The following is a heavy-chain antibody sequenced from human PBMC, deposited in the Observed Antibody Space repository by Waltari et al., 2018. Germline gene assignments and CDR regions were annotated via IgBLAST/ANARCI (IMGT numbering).Heavy chain of an antibody. CDR2: INPKSGAT. Sequence: QVQLVQSGAEVKKPGASVKVSCEASGCTFTDSVIDWVRHAPGQGPEWMGRINPKSGATTYPQKLQGRITMTRDTSIGTAYMELGSVTSDDTALYYCARHIDSIRSAWGQGTLVTVSS. J-gene: IGHJ5*02. V-gene: IGHV1-2*06. D-gene: IGHD2-21*01. CDR1: GCTFTDSV. CDR3: ARHIDSIRSA.